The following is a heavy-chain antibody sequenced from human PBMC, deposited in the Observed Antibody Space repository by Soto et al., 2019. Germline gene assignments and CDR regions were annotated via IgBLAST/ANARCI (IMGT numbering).Heavy chain of an antibody. Sequence: QVQLQQWGAGLLKPSETLSLTCAVYGGSFSGYYWSWIRQPPGKGLEWIGEINPSGTTNYTPSLKSRVTMSGDTPKNQFSLKMTSVTAAETAVYYCARGRDGGAAIWGQGTLVTVSS. D-gene: IGHD4-17*01. CDR2: INPSGTT. J-gene: IGHJ4*02. CDR1: GGSFSGYY. V-gene: IGHV4-34*01. CDR3: ARGRDGGAAI.